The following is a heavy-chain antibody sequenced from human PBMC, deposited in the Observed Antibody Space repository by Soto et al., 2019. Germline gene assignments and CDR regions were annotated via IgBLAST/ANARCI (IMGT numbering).Heavy chain of an antibody. V-gene: IGHV4-31*03. CDR1: GGSISSGGYY. CDR2: IYYSGST. Sequence: QVQLQESGPGLVKPSQTLSLTCTVSGGSISSGGYYWSWIRQHPGKGLEWIGYIYYSGSTYYNPSLKSRVTISVDTSKNQFSLKLSSVTAADTAVYYCACYVWGSYRYYFDYWGQGTLVTVSS. CDR3: ACYVWGSYRYYFDY. D-gene: IGHD3-16*02. J-gene: IGHJ4*02.